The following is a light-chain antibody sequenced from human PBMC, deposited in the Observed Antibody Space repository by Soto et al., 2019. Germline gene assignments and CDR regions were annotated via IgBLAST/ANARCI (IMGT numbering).Light chain of an antibody. CDR1: SSDVGGYNY. CDR3: TSFTSGSTPYV. V-gene: IGLV2-14*03. Sequence: QSVLTQPASVSWSPGQSITISCAGTSSDVGGYNYVSWYQQLPGKAPQLVIYDVTHRPSGVSDRFSGSRSGNTASLTISGLQAEDEADYYCTSFTSGSTPYVLGTGTKVTVL. J-gene: IGLJ1*01. CDR2: DVT.